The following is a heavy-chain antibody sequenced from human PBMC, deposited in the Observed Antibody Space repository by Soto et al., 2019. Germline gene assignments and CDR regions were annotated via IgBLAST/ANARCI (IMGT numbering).Heavy chain of an antibody. CDR3: ARDKWGDGPYGMDV. CDR2: IYHSGST. D-gene: IGHD7-27*01. CDR1: GGSISIGGYS. V-gene: IGHV4-30-2*01. Sequence: PSEPLSLTCAVSGGSISIGGYSWSWIRQPPGKGLELIGYIYHSGSTYYNPSLKSRVTISVDRSKNQFSLKLSSVTAADTAVYYCARDKWGDGPYGMDVWGQGTKVTVSS. J-gene: IGHJ6*02.